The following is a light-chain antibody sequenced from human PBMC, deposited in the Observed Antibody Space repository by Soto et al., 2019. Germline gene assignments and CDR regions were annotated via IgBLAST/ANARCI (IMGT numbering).Light chain of an antibody. J-gene: IGLJ1*01. V-gene: IGLV2-11*01. CDR2: DVN. CDR3: CSYAGSYSYV. CDR1: SSDVGGYNY. Sequence: QSVLTQPRSVSGSPGQSVTIYCTGTSSDVGGYNYVSWYQQHPGRAPKLMIYDVNKRPSGVPDRFSGSKSGNRASLTISGLQAEDEADYYCCSYAGSYSYVFGPGTKLTVL.